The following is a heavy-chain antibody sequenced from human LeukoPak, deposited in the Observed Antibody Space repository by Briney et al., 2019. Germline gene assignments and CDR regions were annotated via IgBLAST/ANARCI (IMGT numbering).Heavy chain of an antibody. D-gene: IGHD2-8*01. V-gene: IGHV3-20*04. J-gene: IGHJ4*02. Sequence: GGSLRLSCAASGFTFDDYGMSWVRQAPGKGLVWVSGINWNGGSTGYADSVKGRFTISRDNAKNSLYLQMNSLRAEDTALYYCARDWYCTNGVCGYDYWGQGTLVTVSS. CDR2: INWNGGST. CDR1: GFTFDDYG. CDR3: ARDWYCTNGVCGYDY.